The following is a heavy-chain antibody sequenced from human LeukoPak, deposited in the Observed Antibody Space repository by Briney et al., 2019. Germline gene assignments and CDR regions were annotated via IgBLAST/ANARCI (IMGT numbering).Heavy chain of an antibody. V-gene: IGHV3-NL1*01. CDR1: GFTFSSYG. Sequence: GGSLRLSCAASGFTFSSYGMHWVRQAPGKGLEWVSVFYAGGDTYYADSVKGRFTISRDNSKSTLYLQMNSLRAEDTAVYYCARDRPDYWGQGTLVTVSS. CDR2: FYAGGDT. CDR3: ARDRPDY. J-gene: IGHJ4*02.